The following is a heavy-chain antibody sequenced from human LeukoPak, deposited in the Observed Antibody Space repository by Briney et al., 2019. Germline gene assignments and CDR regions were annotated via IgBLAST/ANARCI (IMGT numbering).Heavy chain of an antibody. CDR3: AHHPRDDYGDHFDY. CDR1: GFSLSTSGVG. J-gene: IGHJ4*02. Sequence: ESGPTLVNPTQTLTLTCTFSGFSLSTSGVGVGWIRQPPGKALEWLALIYWDDDRRYSPSLKSRLTITKDTSKNQVVLTMTNMDPVDTATYYCAHHPRDDYGDHFDYWGQGTLVTVSS. CDR2: IYWDDDR. D-gene: IGHD4-17*01. V-gene: IGHV2-5*02.